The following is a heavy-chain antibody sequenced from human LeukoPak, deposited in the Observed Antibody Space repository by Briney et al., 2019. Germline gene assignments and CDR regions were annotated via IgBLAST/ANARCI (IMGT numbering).Heavy chain of an antibody. J-gene: IGHJ4*02. CDR3: ARGLNYYDSGGYYFVY. V-gene: IGHV4-59*01. Sequence: SETLSLTYTVSGGSISSYYWSWIRQPPGKGLEWIGYIYYDGSTNYNPSLKSRVTISVDTSKNQFSLKLSSVTAADTAVYYCARGLNYYDSGGYYFVYWGQGTLVTVSS. CDR2: IYYDGST. D-gene: IGHD3-22*01. CDR1: GGSISSYY.